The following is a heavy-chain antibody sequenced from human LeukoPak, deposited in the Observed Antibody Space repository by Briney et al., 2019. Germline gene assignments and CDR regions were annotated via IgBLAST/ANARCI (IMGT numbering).Heavy chain of an antibody. CDR2: INSDGSST. Sequence: QPGGSLRLSCAASGFTFSSYWMHWVRQAPGKGLVWVSRINSDGSSTSYADSVKGRFTISRDNAKNTLYLQMNSLRAEDMALYYCASAGLTYGSGSYFVYWGQGTLVTVSS. CDR1: GFTFSSYW. J-gene: IGHJ4*02. CDR3: ASAGLTYGSGSYFVY. V-gene: IGHV3-74*01. D-gene: IGHD3-10*01.